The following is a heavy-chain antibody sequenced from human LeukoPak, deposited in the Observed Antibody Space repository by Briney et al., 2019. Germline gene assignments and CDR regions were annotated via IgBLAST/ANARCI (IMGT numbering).Heavy chain of an antibody. Sequence: ASVKVSCKASGYTFTSYDINWVRQATGQGLEWMGWMNPNSGNTGYAQKFQGRVTMTRNTSISTAYMELCSLRSEDTAVYYCATGYGDYNRFDYWGQGTLVTVSS. CDR3: ATGYGDYNRFDY. D-gene: IGHD4-17*01. V-gene: IGHV1-8*01. CDR1: GYTFTSYD. CDR2: MNPNSGNT. J-gene: IGHJ4*02.